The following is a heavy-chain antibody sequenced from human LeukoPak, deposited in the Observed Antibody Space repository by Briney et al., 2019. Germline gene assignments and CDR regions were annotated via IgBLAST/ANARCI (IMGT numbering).Heavy chain of an antibody. J-gene: IGHJ4*02. Sequence: KPSETLSLTCTVSGYSISSDYYWGWIRQPPGQGLEWIGSVHHSGSTYYNPSLKSRVTVSVDTSKSLFSLRLSSVTAADTAVYYCARLGQYSIGPFDYWGQGTLVTVSS. V-gene: IGHV4-38-2*02. CDR1: GYSISSDYY. D-gene: IGHD6-19*01. CDR2: VHHSGST. CDR3: ARLGQYSIGPFDY.